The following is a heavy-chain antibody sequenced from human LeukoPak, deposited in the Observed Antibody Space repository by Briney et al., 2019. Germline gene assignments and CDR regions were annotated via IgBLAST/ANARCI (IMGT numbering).Heavy chain of an antibody. CDR3: ARDERGYYNSSGFFGAIVY. CDR1: GFTFNSYA. D-gene: IGHD3-22*01. Sequence: PGGSLRLSCAASGFTFNSYAMHWVRQAPGKGLEWVAFIWYDGSNKYYADSVRGRFTMSRDNSKNTLDLQMNSLRAEDTAVYYCARDERGYYNSSGFFGAIVYWGQGTLVTVSS. V-gene: IGHV3-33*01. J-gene: IGHJ4*02. CDR2: IWYDGSNK.